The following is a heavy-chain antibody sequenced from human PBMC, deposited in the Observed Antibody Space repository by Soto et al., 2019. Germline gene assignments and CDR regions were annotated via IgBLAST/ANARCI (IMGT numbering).Heavy chain of an antibody. Sequence: QVQLVESGGDLVKPGGSLRLSCAASGFTFSDYYMTWIRQAPGKGLEWVSYISGGGDTIHYADSVKGRFTISRDNAKSSLYLPMSSLRAEDTAVYYCATDWYGRNVRLDIFDIWGQGTMVTVSS. D-gene: IGHD3-10*02. J-gene: IGHJ3*02. V-gene: IGHV3-11*01. CDR2: ISGGGDTI. CDR1: GFTFSDYY. CDR3: ATDWYGRNVRLDIFDI.